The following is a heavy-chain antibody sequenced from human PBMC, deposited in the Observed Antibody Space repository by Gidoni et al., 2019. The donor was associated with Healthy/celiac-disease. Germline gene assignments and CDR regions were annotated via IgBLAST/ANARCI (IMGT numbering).Heavy chain of an antibody. CDR1: GFTFSSYA. D-gene: IGHD3-16*01. CDR3: ASRETSWLGSPGGADYYYYYYGMDV. Sequence: EVQLLESGGGLVQPGGSLRLSCAASGFTFSSYAMSWVRQAPGKGLEWVSAISGSGGSTYYADSVKGRFTISRDNSKNTLYLQMNSLRAEDTAVYYCASRETSWLGSPGGADYYYYYYGMDVWGQGTTVTVSS. J-gene: IGHJ6*02. V-gene: IGHV3-23*01. CDR2: ISGSGGST.